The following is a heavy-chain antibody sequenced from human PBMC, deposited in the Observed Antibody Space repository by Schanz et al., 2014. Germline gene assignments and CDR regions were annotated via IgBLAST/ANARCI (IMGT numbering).Heavy chain of an antibody. V-gene: IGHV3-23*04. CDR2: IGVDGTTT. J-gene: IGHJ4*02. CDR1: GFSFSDHA. Sequence: EVQLVQSGGGLVQPGGSLRLSCAASGFSFSDHAMDWLRQAPGKGLEWVSVIGVDGTTTYYADSVKGRFTISRDNSKNTLYLQMNSLRPEDTAVYYCAKYRGYYRVSGSYRELEYWGQGTLVTVSS. CDR3: AKYRGYYRVSGSYRELEY. D-gene: IGHD3-10*01.